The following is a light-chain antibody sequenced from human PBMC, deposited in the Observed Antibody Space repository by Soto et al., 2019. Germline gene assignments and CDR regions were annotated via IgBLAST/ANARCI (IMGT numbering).Light chain of an antibody. V-gene: IGKV3-20*01. J-gene: IGKJ2*01. Sequence: EIVLTQSPGTLSLSPGERATLSCRASQSVTNSYLAWYQQKPGQAPRLFIYDASRRATGIPDRFSGSGSGTDFTLTISRLQPEDFAVYYCQQYGSSSYTFGQGTKLEIK. CDR1: QSVTNSY. CDR2: DAS. CDR3: QQYGSSSYT.